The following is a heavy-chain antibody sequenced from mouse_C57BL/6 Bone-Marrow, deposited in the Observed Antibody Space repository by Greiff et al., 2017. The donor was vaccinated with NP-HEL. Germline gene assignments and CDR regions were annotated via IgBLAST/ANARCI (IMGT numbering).Heavy chain of an antibody. CDR1: GFTFTDYY. J-gene: IGHJ4*01. D-gene: IGHD3-2*02. CDR2: VYPYNGVT. V-gene: IGHV1-36*01. Sequence: EVQLQQSGPVLVKPGPSVKISCKASGFTFTDYYMHWVKQSHGKGLEWIGLVYPYNGVTSYNQKFKGKATLTVDKSSSTAYMELNSLTSEDSAVYYCVRAGEAFHQATLTDDAMDYWGQGTSVTVSS. CDR3: VRAGEAFHQATLTDDAMDY.